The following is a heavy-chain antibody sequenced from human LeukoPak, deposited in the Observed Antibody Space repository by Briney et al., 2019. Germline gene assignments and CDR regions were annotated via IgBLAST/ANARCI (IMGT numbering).Heavy chain of an antibody. D-gene: IGHD4-17*01. CDR2: IYYSGST. CDR3: ARAIARYGEHRV. J-gene: IGHJ4*02. V-gene: IGHV4-31*03. CDR1: GGSITSGGYY. Sequence: SQPLSLTCTVSGGSITSGGYYGSWIRQHPGKGLEWIGYIYYSGSTYYNPSLKSRVTISVDTSKNQFSLKLSSVTAADTAVYYCARAIARYGEHRVWGQGTLVTVSS.